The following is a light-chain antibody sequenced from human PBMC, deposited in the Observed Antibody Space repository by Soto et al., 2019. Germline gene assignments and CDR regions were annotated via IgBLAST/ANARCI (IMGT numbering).Light chain of an antibody. CDR1: QDISSW. J-gene: IGKJ4*01. CDR2: SAS. CDR3: QQYHSYPLS. V-gene: IGKV1D-16*01. Sequence: DIQMTQSPSSLSASVGDRVSITCRASQDISSWVAWYQHKPEKGPKSLIYSASSLQSGVSSRFSASGSGTDFTLTISSLQPEDSATYCCQQYHSYPLSFGGGTKVEIK.